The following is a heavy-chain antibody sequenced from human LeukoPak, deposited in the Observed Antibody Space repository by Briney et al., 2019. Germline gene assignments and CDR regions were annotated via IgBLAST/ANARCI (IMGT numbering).Heavy chain of an antibody. D-gene: IGHD6-13*01. CDR3: ARLKPYSSSWYYFDY. Sequence: SETLSLTCTVSGGSISSYYWSWIRQPPGKGLEWIGYIYYSGSTNYNPSLKSRVTISVDTSKNQFSLKLSSVTAADTAVYYCARLKPYSSSWYYFDYWGQGTLVTVSS. J-gene: IGHJ4*02. CDR1: GGSISSYY. V-gene: IGHV4-59*08. CDR2: IYYSGST.